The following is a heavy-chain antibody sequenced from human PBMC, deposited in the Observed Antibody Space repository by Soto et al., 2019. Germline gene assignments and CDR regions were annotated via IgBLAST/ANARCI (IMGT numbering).Heavy chain of an antibody. CDR2: ISSSGGGI. V-gene: IGHV3-64*01. J-gene: IGHJ3*02. CDR1: GFTFSSYA. CDR3: ARQMGNYDFVWRTDAFDI. D-gene: IGHD3-16*01. Sequence: EVQLVESGGGLVQPGGSLRLSCAASGFTFSSYAMHWVRQAPGKGLECVSAISSSGGGIYYAYSVKGRFTISRDNSKNTLYLPMGRLRAEDMAVYYCARQMGNYDFVWRTDAFDIWGQGTMVTVSS.